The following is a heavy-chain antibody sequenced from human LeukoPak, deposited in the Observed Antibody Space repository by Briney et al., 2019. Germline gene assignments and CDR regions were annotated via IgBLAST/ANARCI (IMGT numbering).Heavy chain of an antibody. J-gene: IGHJ4*02. CDR1: GFTFSSYA. V-gene: IGHV3-23*01. CDR3: AKGLNPSDIVATNLDY. Sequence: PGGSLRLSCVVSGFTFSSYAMSWVRQAPGKGLEWVSGISGSGGSTYYADSVKGRFTISRDNSKNTLYLQMNSLRAEDTAVYYCAKGLNPSDIVATNLDYWGQGTLVTVSS. CDR2: ISGSGGST. D-gene: IGHD5-12*01.